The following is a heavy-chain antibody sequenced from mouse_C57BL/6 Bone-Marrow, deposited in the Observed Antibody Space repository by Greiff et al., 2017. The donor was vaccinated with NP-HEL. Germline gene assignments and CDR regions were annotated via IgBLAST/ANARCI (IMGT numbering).Heavy chain of an antibody. CDR3: AKEAAHGYYYAMDY. D-gene: IGHD6-1*01. CDR1: GYTFTSYW. CDR2: IDPSDSYT. Sequence: VQLQQPGAELVMPGASVKLSCKASGYTFTSYWMHWVKQRPGQGLEWIGEIDPSDSYTNYNQKIKGKSTLTVDKSSSTAYMQLSSLTSEDSAVYYCAKEAAHGYYYAMDYWGQGTSVTVSS. V-gene: IGHV1-69*01. J-gene: IGHJ4*01.